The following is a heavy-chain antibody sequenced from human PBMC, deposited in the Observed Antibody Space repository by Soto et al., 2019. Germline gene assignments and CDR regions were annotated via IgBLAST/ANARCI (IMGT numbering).Heavy chain of an antibody. D-gene: IGHD2-21*02. J-gene: IGHJ4*02. V-gene: IGHV4-38-2*02. CDR1: GYSISIGYY. Sequence: ESRSVAGSVSGYSISIGYYWCWIRQPPGKGLEWIGNIYQSGSTYYHTSLKIRVTISVDTSKNQFSLKLTSLTAADTAVYYCARELPGEESIDYWGQGTLVTV. CDR3: ARELPGEESIDY. CDR2: IYQSGST.